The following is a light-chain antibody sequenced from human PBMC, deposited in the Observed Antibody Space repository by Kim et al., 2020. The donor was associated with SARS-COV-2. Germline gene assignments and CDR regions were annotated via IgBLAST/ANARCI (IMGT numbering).Light chain of an antibody. J-gene: IGKJ2*01. Sequence: EIVLTQSPGTLSLSPGERATLACRASQSVSGSYLVWYQQKPGKAHRLLIYGASSRATCIPDRFSGSGSGTDFTLTISRLEPEDFAVYYCQQYGSSPRTFGQGTKLEI. CDR3: QQYGSSPRT. V-gene: IGKV3-20*01. CDR1: QSVSGSY. CDR2: GAS.